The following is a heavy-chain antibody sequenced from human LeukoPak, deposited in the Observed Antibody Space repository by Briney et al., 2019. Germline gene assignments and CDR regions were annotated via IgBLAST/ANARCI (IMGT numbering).Heavy chain of an antibody. V-gene: IGHV3-48*03. J-gene: IGHJ5*02. Sequence: GGSLRLSCAASGFTFSSYEMNWVRQAPGKGLEWVSYISSSGSTIYYADSVKGRFTISRDNAKNSLYLQTNSLRAEDTAVYYCARGYGDYDLTYWFDPWGQGTLVTVSS. CDR2: ISSSGSTI. CDR3: ARGYGDYDLTYWFDP. CDR1: GFTFSSYE. D-gene: IGHD4-17*01.